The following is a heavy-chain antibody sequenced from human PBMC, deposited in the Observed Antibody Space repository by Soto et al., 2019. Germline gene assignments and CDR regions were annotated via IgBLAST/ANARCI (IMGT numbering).Heavy chain of an antibody. V-gene: IGHV1-69*02. J-gene: IGHJ4*02. D-gene: IGHD2-15*01. Sequence: QVQLVQSGAEVKKPGSSVKVSCKASGGTFSSYTISWVRQAPGQGLEWVGRIIPILGIANYAQKFQGRVTITADKSTSTAYMELSSLRSEDTAVYYCASGYCSGGSCYFYWGQGTLVTVSS. CDR1: GGTFSSYT. CDR3: ASGYCSGGSCYFY. CDR2: IIPILGIA.